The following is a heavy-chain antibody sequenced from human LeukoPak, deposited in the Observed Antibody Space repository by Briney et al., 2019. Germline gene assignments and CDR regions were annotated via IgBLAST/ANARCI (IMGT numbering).Heavy chain of an antibody. CDR1: GFTFSGSA. J-gene: IGHJ4*02. Sequence: GGSLRLSCAASGFTFSGSAMPWVRQASGKGLEWVGRIRSKANSYATAYAASVKGRFTISRDDSKNTLYLQMNSLKTEDTAVYYCTTGYYDSSGYYEYFDYWGQGTLVTVSS. CDR2: IRSKANSYAT. V-gene: IGHV3-73*01. D-gene: IGHD3-22*01. CDR3: TTGYYDSSGYYEYFDY.